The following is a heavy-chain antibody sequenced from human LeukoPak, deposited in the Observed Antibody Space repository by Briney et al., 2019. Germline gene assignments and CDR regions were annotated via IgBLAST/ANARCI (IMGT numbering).Heavy chain of an antibody. CDR2: IYHSGST. V-gene: IGHV4-38-2*01. Sequence: PSETLSLTCAVSGYSISSGYYWGWIRQPPGKGLEWIGSIYHSGSTYYNPSLKGRVTISVDTSKNQFSLKLSSVTAADTAVYYCARYIVVVPAAIPYYFDYWGQGTLVTVSS. J-gene: IGHJ4*02. CDR3: ARYIVVVPAAIPYYFDY. D-gene: IGHD2-2*02. CDR1: GYSISSGYY.